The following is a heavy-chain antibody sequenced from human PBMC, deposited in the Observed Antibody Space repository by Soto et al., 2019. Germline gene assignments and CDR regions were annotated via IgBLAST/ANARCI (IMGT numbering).Heavy chain of an antibody. CDR3: ARAMRHCSSTSCYAFDI. D-gene: IGHD2-2*01. V-gene: IGHV1-2*02. CDR2: INPNSGGT. Sequence: ASVKVSCKASGYTFTGYYMHWVRQAPGQGLEWMGWINPNSGGTNYAQKFQGRVTMTRDTSISTAYMELSRLISDDTAVYYCARAMRHCSSTSCYAFDIWGQGTMVTVSS. J-gene: IGHJ3*02. CDR1: GYTFTGYY.